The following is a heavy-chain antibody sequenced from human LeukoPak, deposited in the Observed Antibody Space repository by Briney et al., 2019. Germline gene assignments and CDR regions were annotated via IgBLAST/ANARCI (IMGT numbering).Heavy chain of an antibody. D-gene: IGHD2-8*01. CDR2: ISSSSSYI. V-gene: IGHV3-21*01. J-gene: IGHJ5*02. CDR1: GFTFSSYS. CDR3: ARVVYATGYNWFDP. Sequence: GGSPRLSCAASGFTFSSYSMNWVRQAPGKGLEWVSSISSSSSYIYYADSVKGRFTISRDNAKNSLYLQMNSLRAEDTAVYYCARVVYATGYNWFDPWGQGTLVTVSS.